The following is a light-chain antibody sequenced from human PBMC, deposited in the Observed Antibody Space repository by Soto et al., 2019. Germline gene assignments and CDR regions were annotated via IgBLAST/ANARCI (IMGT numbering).Light chain of an antibody. Sequence: QSVLTQPPSASGTPGQRVTISCSGSSSNIGSNTVKWYQHLPGTAPKLLIYTNRQRPSGVPDRFSGSKSGTSASLAISGLQSEDEADYHCAAWDDSLNGLVFGTGTKLTVL. CDR3: AAWDDSLNGLV. CDR1: SSNIGSNT. CDR2: TNR. V-gene: IGLV1-44*01. J-gene: IGLJ1*01.